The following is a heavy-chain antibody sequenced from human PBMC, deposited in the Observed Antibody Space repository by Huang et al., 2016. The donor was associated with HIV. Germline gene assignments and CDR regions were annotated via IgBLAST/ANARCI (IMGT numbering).Heavy chain of an antibody. J-gene: IGHJ3*02. CDR1: GYTLTELS. Sequence: QVQLVQSGAEVKKPGASVKVSCKVSGYTLTELSIHWVRQAPGKGLEWRGGCAPEHGETNYAKNFQGRVTMTEDTSTDTAYMELNSLRSEDTAVYYCATGFDTYYDIWGQGTMVIASS. V-gene: IGHV1-24*01. CDR3: ATGFDTYYDI. CDR2: CAPEHGET. D-gene: IGHD2-21*01.